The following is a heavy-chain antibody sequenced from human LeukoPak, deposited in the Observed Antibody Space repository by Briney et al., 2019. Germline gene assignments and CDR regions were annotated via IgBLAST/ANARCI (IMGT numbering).Heavy chain of an antibody. V-gene: IGHV3-64*01. Sequence: GGSLRLSCATSGFTFSSYAMHWIRQAPGKGLEYVSAISKNGDSTFHAISVKGRFTISRDNSKNTLYLQMGSLRPEDMAVYYCARMDYSDQFFQHWRQGSLVTVSS. CDR2: ISKNGDST. D-gene: IGHD4-17*01. CDR3: ARMDYSDQFFQH. CDR1: GFTFSSYA. J-gene: IGHJ1*01.